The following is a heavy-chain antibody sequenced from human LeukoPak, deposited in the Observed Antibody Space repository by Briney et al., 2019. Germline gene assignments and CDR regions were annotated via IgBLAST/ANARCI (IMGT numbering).Heavy chain of an antibody. J-gene: IGHJ4*02. Sequence: GRSLRLSCAASGFTFSSYGMHWVRQAPGKGLEWVAVIWYDGSNKYYADSVKGRFTISRDNSKNTLYPQMNSLRAEDTAVYYCARDLYGDYHIDYWGQGTLVTVSS. CDR3: ARDLYGDYHIDY. CDR2: IWYDGSNK. D-gene: IGHD4-17*01. CDR1: GFTFSSYG. V-gene: IGHV3-33*01.